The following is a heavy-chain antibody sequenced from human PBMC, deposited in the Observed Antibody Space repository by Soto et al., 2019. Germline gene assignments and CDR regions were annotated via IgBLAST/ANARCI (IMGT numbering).Heavy chain of an antibody. CDR2: IYYSGST. Sequence: SETLSLTCTVSGGSISSYYWSWIRQPPGKGLEWIGYIYYSGSTNYNPSLKSRVTTSVDTSKNQFSLKLSSVTAADTAVYYCAGRDVDTAMVSFDYWGQGTLVTVSS. CDR3: AGRDVDTAMVSFDY. V-gene: IGHV4-59*01. J-gene: IGHJ4*02. CDR1: GGSISSYY. D-gene: IGHD5-18*01.